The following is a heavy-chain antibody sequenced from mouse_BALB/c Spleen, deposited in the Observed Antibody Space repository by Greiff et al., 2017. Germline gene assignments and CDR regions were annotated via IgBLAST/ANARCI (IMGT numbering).Heavy chain of an antibody. CDR3: TRDRDYGSSPYAMDY. J-gene: IGHJ4*01. V-gene: IGHV5-6-4*01. CDR2: ISSGGSYT. CDR1: GFTFSSYT. Sequence: EVQLQESGGGLVKPGGSLKLSCAASGFTFSSYTMSWVRQTPEKRLEWVATISSGGSYTYYPDSVKGRFTISRDNAKNTLYLQMSSLKSEDTAMYHCTRDRDYGSSPYAMDYWGQGTSVTVSS. D-gene: IGHD1-1*01.